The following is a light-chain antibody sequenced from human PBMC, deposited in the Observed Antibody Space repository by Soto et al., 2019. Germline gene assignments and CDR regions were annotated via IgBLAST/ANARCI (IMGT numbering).Light chain of an antibody. CDR3: LQVEVYPWT. Sequence: IHLTQSPSSLSASVGDRVTITCRASQGIRPYLAWYQQKPGKAPKLLIYSASTLQSGVPSRFRGSGSGTDFTLTLSSLQPEDFANYYCLQVEVYPWTFGQGAKVAI. CDR2: SAS. V-gene: IGKV1-9*01. CDR1: QGIRPY. J-gene: IGKJ1*01.